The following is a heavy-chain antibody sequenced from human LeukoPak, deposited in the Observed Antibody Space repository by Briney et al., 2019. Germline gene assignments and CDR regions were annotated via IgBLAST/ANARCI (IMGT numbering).Heavy chain of an antibody. Sequence: GGSLRLSCAASGFTFSSYAVHWVRQAPGKGLEWVAVISYDGSNKYYADSVKGRFTISRDNSKNTLYLQMNSLRAEDTAVYYCATTYSYGYYDAFDIWGQGTMVTVSS. CDR3: ATTYSYGYYDAFDI. CDR1: GFTFSSYA. J-gene: IGHJ3*02. D-gene: IGHD5-18*01. CDR2: ISYDGSNK. V-gene: IGHV3-30*04.